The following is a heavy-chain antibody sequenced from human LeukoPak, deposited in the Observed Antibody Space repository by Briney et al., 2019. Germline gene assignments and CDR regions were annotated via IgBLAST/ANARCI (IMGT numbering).Heavy chain of an antibody. Sequence: PSETLSLTCTVSGGSISSSHYYWGWIRQSPGKGLEWIGSVYYTGSTYYNPSLKSRITVSVDTSKNQFSLKLGPVTAADTAVYYCARRNGLFDPWGQGTLVTVSS. V-gene: IGHV4-39*01. D-gene: IGHD2-8*01. CDR3: ARRNGLFDP. CDR1: GGSISSSHYY. CDR2: VYYTGST. J-gene: IGHJ5*02.